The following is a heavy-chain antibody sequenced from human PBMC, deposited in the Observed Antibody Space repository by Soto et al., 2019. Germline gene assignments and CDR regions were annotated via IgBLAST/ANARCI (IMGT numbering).Heavy chain of an antibody. J-gene: IGHJ5*02. CDR3: ARTLATADTVNWFDP. Sequence: SETLSLTCTVSTGSISSYYWSWIRQPAGKGLGWIGRIYTSGYTNYNPSIKSRVTMSVXXXXXXFXLXLXXXTAAXTAVYYCARTLATADTVNWFDPWGQGTLVTVSS. V-gene: IGHV4-4*07. D-gene: IGHD6-13*01. CDR2: IYTSGYT. CDR1: TGSISSYY.